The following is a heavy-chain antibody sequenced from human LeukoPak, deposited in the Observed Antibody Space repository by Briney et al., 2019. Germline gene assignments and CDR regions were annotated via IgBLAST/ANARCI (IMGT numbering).Heavy chain of an antibody. CDR1: GYTFTSYA. V-gene: IGHV1-3*01. D-gene: IGHD3-10*01. CDR2: INAGNGNT. J-gene: IGHJ6*02. CDR3: ASASYYGSGSYRSDYYYYGMDV. Sequence: GASVKVSCKASGYTFTSYAMHWVRQAPGQRLEWMGWINAGNGNTKYSQKFQGRVTITRDTSASTAYMELSSLRSEDTAVYYCASASYYGSGSYRSDYYYYGMDVWGQGTTVTVSS.